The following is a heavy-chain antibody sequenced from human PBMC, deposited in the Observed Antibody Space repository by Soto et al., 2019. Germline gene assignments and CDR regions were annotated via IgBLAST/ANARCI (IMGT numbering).Heavy chain of an antibody. J-gene: IGHJ6*02. CDR2: ISPYSGNT. CDR3: AMVDNYVTPSPLDA. V-gene: IGHV1-18*01. Sequence: QVQLVQSGDEVRKPGSSVKVSCKASGYIFVNYGIAWVRQAPGQGREWMGWISPYSGNTHYASKVQGRLTMTTDTSTSTGYMDVGSLTSDGTAVYYWAMVDNYVTPSPLDAWGQGTTVTVSS. CDR1: GYIFVNYG. D-gene: IGHD3-16*01.